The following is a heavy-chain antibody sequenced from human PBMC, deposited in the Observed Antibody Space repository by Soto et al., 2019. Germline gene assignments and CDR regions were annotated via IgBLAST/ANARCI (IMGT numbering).Heavy chain of an antibody. D-gene: IGHD6-13*01. V-gene: IGHV1-46*03. J-gene: IGHJ6*02. Sequence: QVQLVQSGAEVKKPGASAKVSCKASGYTFTSYYMHWVRQPPGQGLEWMGIINPSGGSTSYAQKFQGRVTMTRDTSTSTVYMELSSLRSEDTAVYYGASEGRSSSLGYYGMDVWGQGTTVTVSS. CDR3: ASEGRSSSLGYYGMDV. CDR2: INPSGGST. CDR1: GYTFTSYY.